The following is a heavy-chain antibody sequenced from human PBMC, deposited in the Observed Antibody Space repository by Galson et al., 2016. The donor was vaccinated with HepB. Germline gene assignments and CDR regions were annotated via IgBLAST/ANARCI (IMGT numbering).Heavy chain of an antibody. Sequence: SETLSLTCSVSGGSINNYYWNWIRQPPGKGLEWIGYIHNSGSTNYNPSLKGRVTLSTDTSKNQFSLTLTSVTAADTAVYFCGRGKGIFGVVNPAFDYWGQGTLITVSS. CDR2: IHNSGST. V-gene: IGHV4-4*09. J-gene: IGHJ4*02. CDR1: GGSINNYY. CDR3: GRGKGIFGVVNPAFDY. D-gene: IGHD3-3*01.